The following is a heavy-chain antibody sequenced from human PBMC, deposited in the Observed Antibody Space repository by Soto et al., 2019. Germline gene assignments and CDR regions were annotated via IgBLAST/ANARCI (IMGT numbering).Heavy chain of an antibody. CDR3: AGTTSLQWYYMDV. Sequence: SQTLSLICAISGDSVSSNSAAWNWIRQSPSRGLEWLGRTYYRSRWYNDYAVSVKSRITVNPDTSKNQFSLHLNSVTPEDTAVDYCAGTTSLQWYYMDVWDKGTTVTVSS. V-gene: IGHV6-1*01. CDR1: GDSVSSNSAA. J-gene: IGHJ6*03. CDR2: TYYRSRWYN. D-gene: IGHD1-7*01.